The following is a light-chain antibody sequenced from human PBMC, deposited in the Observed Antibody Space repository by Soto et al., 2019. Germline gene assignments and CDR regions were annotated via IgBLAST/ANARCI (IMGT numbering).Light chain of an antibody. CDR3: QQANSFPFT. CDR1: QDVNRW. Sequence: DVQMTQSPSSVSASVGDRVTISCRASQDVNRWLAWYQQKPGKAPELLIYAASTLQSGVPSRFSGSRSGTLFTLTISSLQPEDFATYFCQQANSFPFTFGGGTKVDIK. J-gene: IGKJ4*01. V-gene: IGKV1-12*02. CDR2: AAS.